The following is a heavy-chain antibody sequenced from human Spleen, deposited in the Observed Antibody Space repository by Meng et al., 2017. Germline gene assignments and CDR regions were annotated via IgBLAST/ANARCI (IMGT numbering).Heavy chain of an antibody. Sequence: SVKVSCKAPGGIFSNSVVGWVRQAPGQGLEWMGGINGVFGTTNYAQKFQGRVTMTRDTSTSTVYMELSSLRSEDTAVYYCARIYSSGWYGGLGYWGQGTLVTVSS. V-gene: IGHV1-69*05. CDR1: GGIFSNSV. D-gene: IGHD6-19*01. CDR2: INGVFGTT. J-gene: IGHJ4*02. CDR3: ARIYSSGWYGGLGY.